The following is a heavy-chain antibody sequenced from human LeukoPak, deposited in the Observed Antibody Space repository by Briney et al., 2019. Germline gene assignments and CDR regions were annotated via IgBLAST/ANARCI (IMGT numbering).Heavy chain of an antibody. CDR3: ARDDRGYFDY. Sequence: GGSLRLSCAASGFTFSIYSMNWVRQAPGKGLEWVSYINSNSDTIYYADSVKGRFTISRDSAKNSLYLQMNSLRAEDTAVYYCARDDRGYFDYWGQGTLVTVSS. CDR1: GFTFSIYS. CDR2: INSNSDTI. J-gene: IGHJ4*02. D-gene: IGHD3-22*01. V-gene: IGHV3-48*01.